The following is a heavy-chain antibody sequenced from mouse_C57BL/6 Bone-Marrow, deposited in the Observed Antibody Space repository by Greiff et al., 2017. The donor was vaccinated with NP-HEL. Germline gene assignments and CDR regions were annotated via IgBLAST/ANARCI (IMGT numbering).Heavy chain of an antibody. Sequence: VQLVESDAELVKPGASVKISCKVSGYTFTDHTIHWMKQRPEQGLEWIGYIYPRDGSTKYNEKFKGKATLTADKSSSTAYMQLNSLTSEDSAVYVCARWDYYGSSFGYFDYWGQGTTLTVSS. V-gene: IGHV1-78*01. CDR1: GYTFTDHT. CDR2: IYPRDGST. J-gene: IGHJ2*01. CDR3: ARWDYYGSSFGYFDY. D-gene: IGHD1-1*01.